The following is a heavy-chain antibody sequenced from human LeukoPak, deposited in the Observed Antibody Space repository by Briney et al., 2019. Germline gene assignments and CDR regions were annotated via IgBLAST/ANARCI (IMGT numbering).Heavy chain of an antibody. CDR2: IYYSGST. D-gene: IGHD2-2*01. J-gene: IGHJ3*02. Sequence: SETLSLTCTVSGGSISSSSYYWGWIRQPPGKGLEWIGSIYYSGSTYYNPSLKSRVTISVDTSKNQFSLKLSSVTAADTAVYYCARGVVPAAGDAFDIWGQGTMVTVSS. V-gene: IGHV4-39*07. CDR1: GGSISSSSYY. CDR3: ARGVVPAAGDAFDI.